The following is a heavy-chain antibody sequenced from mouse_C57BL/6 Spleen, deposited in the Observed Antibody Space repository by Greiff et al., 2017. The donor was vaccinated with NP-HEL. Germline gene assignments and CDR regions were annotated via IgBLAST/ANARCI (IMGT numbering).Heavy chain of an antibody. J-gene: IGHJ3*01. V-gene: IGHV1-80*01. CDR2: IYPGDGDT. D-gene: IGHD1-1*01. CDR1: GYAFSSYW. CDR3: ARYTTVAGEFAY. Sequence: LVESGAELVKPGASVKISCKASGYAFSSYWMTWVKQRPGKGLEWIGQIYPGDGDTNYNGKFKGKATLAADKSSRTAYMQLSSLTAEDSAVFFCARYTTVAGEFAYWGQGTLVTVSA.